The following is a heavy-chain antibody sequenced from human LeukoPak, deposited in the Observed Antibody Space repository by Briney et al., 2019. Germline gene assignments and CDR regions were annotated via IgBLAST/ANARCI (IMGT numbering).Heavy chain of an antibody. CDR3: AREQQRGPYTGYAFDI. D-gene: IGHD5-12*01. CDR2: ISSSSSYI. Sequence: GGSLRLSCAASGFTFSSYSMNWVRQAPGKGLEWVSSISSSSSYIYYADSVKGRFTISRDNAQNSLYLQMNSLRAEDTAVYYCAREQQRGPYTGYAFDIWGQGTMVTVSS. V-gene: IGHV3-21*01. CDR1: GFTFSSYS. J-gene: IGHJ3*02.